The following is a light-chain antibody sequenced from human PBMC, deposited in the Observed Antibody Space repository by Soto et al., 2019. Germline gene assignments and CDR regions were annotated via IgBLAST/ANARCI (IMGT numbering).Light chain of an antibody. Sequence: DIQMTQSPSSLSASVGDRVTITCRASQDISNYLAWYQQKPGKVPKLLIYGASTLQSGVPSRFSGSGSGTDFTLTISSLQPEDVATYYCQKYNSAPWTFGQGTKVEIK. CDR2: GAS. CDR1: QDISNY. J-gene: IGKJ1*01. CDR3: QKYNSAPWT. V-gene: IGKV1-27*01.